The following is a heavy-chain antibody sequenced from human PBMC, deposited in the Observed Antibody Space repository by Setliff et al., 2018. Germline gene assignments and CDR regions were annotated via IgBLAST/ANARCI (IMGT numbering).Heavy chain of an antibody. CDR1: GFTFSPYI. CDR2: ISYDDTKK. CDR3: ARDGYYNFWSGPSLAPNWFDP. Sequence: AGGSLRLSCAASGFTFSPYIIHWVRQAPGKGLEWVALISYDDTKKYFADSVKGRFTISRDSSRNTLYLQMSSLRAEDTAVYYCARDGYYNFWSGPSLAPNWFDPWGQGTLVTVSS. J-gene: IGHJ5*02. V-gene: IGHV3-30*03. D-gene: IGHD3-3*01.